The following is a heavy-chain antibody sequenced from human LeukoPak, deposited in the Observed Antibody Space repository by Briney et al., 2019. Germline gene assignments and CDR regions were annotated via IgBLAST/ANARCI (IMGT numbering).Heavy chain of an antibody. CDR2: INHSGST. J-gene: IGHJ4*02. CDR3: ARMQIVGASDC. D-gene: IGHD1-26*01. CDR1: GGSFSGYY. V-gene: IGHV4-34*01. Sequence: SETLSLTCAVYGGSFSGYYWSWIRQPPGKGLEWIGEINHSGSTNYNPSLKSRVTISVDTSKNQFSLKLSSVTAADTAVYYCARMQIVGASDCWGQGTLVTVSS.